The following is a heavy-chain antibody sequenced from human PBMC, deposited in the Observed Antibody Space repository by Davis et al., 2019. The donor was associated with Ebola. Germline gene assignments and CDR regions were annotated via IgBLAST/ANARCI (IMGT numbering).Heavy chain of an antibody. CDR3: ASRQRSYGDYAQGV. CDR2: ISGSGGST. D-gene: IGHD4-17*01. V-gene: IGHV3-23*01. Sequence: PGGSLRLSCAASGFTFSSYAMSWVRQAPGKGLEWVSAISGSGGSTYYADSVKGRFTISRDNAKNSLYLQMNSLRDEDTAVYYCASRQRSYGDYAQGVWGQGTTVTVSS. CDR1: GFTFSSYA. J-gene: IGHJ6*02.